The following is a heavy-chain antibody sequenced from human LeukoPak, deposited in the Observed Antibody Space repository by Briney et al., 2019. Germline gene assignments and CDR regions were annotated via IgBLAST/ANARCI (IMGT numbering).Heavy chain of an antibody. J-gene: IGHJ1*01. CDR1: GGTFSSYA. Sequence: SVKVSRKASGGTFSSYAISWVRQAPGQGLEWMGGIIPIFGTANYAQKFQGRVTITTDESTSTAYMELSSLRSEDTAVYYCARGQIAVAGGSVYFQHWGQGTLVTVSS. CDR3: ARGQIAVAGGSVYFQH. CDR2: IIPIFGTA. D-gene: IGHD6-19*01. V-gene: IGHV1-69*05.